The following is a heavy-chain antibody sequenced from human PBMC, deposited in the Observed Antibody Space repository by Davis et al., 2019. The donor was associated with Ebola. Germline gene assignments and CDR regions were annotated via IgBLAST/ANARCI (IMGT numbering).Heavy chain of an antibody. Sequence: GESLKISCAASGFTFTRYSMNWVRQAPGKGLEWVSYIGPSSSTIYYADSVKGRFTISRDNAKNSLYLQMNSLRDEDTAVYYCAREGGGGLLDDYWGQGTLVTVSS. J-gene: IGHJ4*02. V-gene: IGHV3-48*02. D-gene: IGHD3-16*01. CDR1: GFTFTRYS. CDR2: IGPSSSTI. CDR3: AREGGGGLLDDY.